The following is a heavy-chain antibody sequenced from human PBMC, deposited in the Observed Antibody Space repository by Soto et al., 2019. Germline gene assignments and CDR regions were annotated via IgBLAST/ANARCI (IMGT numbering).Heavy chain of an antibody. CDR1: GGTFSSYA. V-gene: IGHV1-69*13. D-gene: IGHD3-10*01. CDR3: ARGLWFGELGRRHYYYGMDV. Sequence: SVKVSCKASGGTFSSYAISWVRQAPGQGLEWMGGIIPIFGTANYAQKFQGRVTITADESTSTAYMELSSLRSEDTAVYYCARGLWFGELGRRHYYYGMDVWGQGTTVTVSS. J-gene: IGHJ6*02. CDR2: IIPIFGTA.